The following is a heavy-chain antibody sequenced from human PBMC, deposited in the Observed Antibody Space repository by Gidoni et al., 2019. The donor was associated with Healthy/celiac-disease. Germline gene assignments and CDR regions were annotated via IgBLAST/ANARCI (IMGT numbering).Heavy chain of an antibody. Sequence: QVQLVASGGGVVQPGRSLSLSCAASGSTFSSYGMHWVRQAPGKGLAWVAVISYDGSNKSYADSVKGRFTISRDNSKNTLYLQMNSLRAEDTAVYYCAKGGVTMIVVPPEPWFDPWGQGTLVTVSS. D-gene: IGHD3-22*01. V-gene: IGHV3-30*18. J-gene: IGHJ5*02. CDR3: AKGGVTMIVVPPEPWFDP. CDR1: GSTFSSYG. CDR2: ISYDGSNK.